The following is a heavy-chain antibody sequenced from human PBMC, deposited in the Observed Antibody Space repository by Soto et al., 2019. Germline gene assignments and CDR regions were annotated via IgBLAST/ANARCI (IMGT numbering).Heavy chain of an antibody. CDR1: GFTFTDYY. CDR2: ISSSGSPI. D-gene: IGHD6-13*01. J-gene: IGHJ6*02. Sequence: GVLRLSCAASGFTFTDYYMSWIRQAPGKGLEWVSYISSSGSPIYYADSVKGRFTISRDNAKNSLYLQMNSLRAEDTAVYYCARGGQKLHGMDVWGQGTTVTVSS. V-gene: IGHV3-11*01. CDR3: ARGGQKLHGMDV.